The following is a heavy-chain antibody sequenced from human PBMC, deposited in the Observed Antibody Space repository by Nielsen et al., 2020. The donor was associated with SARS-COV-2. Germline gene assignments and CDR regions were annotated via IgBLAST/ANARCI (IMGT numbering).Heavy chain of an antibody. CDR2: IKQDGSEK. J-gene: IGHJ4*02. CDR1: GFTLSRHW. Sequence: GGSLRLSCSASGFTLSRHWMSWVRQAPGKGLEWVANIKQDGSEKYYVGSVKGRFTISRDNAKNSLYLQMNSLRVEDTAVYYCAKDVSPFLEWLLHWGQGTLVTVSS. CDR3: AKDVSPFLEWLLH. V-gene: IGHV3-7*01. D-gene: IGHD3-3*01.